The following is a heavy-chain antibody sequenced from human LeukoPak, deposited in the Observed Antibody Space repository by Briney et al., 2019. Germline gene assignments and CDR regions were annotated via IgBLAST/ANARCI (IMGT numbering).Heavy chain of an antibody. Sequence: GGSLRLSCAASGFTFSSYWMTWVRQAPGKGLEWVANIKPDGSEEYYVDSVQGRFTISRDNAKNSLYLQMNSLRAEDTAVYYCARDLYRIVVVPHYFDYWGQGTLVTVSS. J-gene: IGHJ4*02. V-gene: IGHV3-7*01. CDR1: GFTFSSYW. D-gene: IGHD3-22*01. CDR3: ARDLYRIVVVPHYFDY. CDR2: IKPDGSEE.